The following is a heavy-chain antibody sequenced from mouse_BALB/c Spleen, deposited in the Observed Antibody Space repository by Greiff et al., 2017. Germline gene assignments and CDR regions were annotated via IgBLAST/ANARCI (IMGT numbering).Heavy chain of an antibody. CDR2: IWGDGST. Sequence: VQLQQSGPGLVAPSQSLSITCTVSGFSLTGYGVNWVRQPPGKGLEWLGMIWGDGSTDYNSALKSRLSISKDNSKSQVFLKMNSLQTDDTARYYCARDRGMITSSYDYWGQGTSVTVSS. D-gene: IGHD2-4*01. CDR1: GFSLTGYG. J-gene: IGHJ4*01. CDR3: ARDRGMITSSYDY. V-gene: IGHV2-6-7*01.